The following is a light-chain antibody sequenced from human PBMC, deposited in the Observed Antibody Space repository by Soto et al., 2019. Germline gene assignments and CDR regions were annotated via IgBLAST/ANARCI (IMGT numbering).Light chain of an antibody. V-gene: IGKV1-5*01. Sequence: DIQMTQSPSTLSASVGDRVTINCRASQSISSWLAWYQQKPGKAPKRLIYAASRLQSGVPSRFSRSGSGTEFTLTISSLQPEDFATYYCLQHNSYPSITFGQGTRLEIK. J-gene: IGKJ5*01. CDR3: LQHNSYPSIT. CDR2: AAS. CDR1: QSISSW.